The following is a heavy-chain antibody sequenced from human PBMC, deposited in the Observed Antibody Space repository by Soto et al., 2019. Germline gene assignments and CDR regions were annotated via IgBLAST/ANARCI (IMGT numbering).Heavy chain of an antibody. CDR3: ARDCGGDCYSRHDY. V-gene: IGHV3-21*06. D-gene: IGHD2-21*02. CDR2: ISSSSSYI. Sequence: GGSLRLSCAASGFTFSSYSMNWVRQAPGKGLEWVSSISSSSSYIYYADSVKGRFTISRDKAKNSLYLQMNSLRAEDTAVYYCARDCGGDCYSRHDYWGQGTLVTVSS. CDR1: GFTFSSYS. J-gene: IGHJ4*02.